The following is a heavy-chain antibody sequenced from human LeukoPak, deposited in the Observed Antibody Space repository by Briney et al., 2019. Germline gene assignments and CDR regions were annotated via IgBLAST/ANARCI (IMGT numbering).Heavy chain of an antibody. D-gene: IGHD6-13*01. Sequence: GGSLRLSCAASGFSFSNYGMHWVRQAPGKGLEWVAFIRYDGSNKYYAGSVKGRFTISRDNSKNTLYLQVNSLRPEETAVYYCAKEGGQQLAREPYYYYYYMDVWGKGTTVTISS. V-gene: IGHV3-30*02. CDR3: AKEGGQQLAREPYYYYYYMDV. CDR1: GFSFSNYG. CDR2: IRYDGSNK. J-gene: IGHJ6*03.